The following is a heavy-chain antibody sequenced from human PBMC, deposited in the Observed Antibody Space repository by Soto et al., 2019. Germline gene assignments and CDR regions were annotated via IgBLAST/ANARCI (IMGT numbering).Heavy chain of an antibody. J-gene: IGHJ4*02. CDR2: ISAYHGNT. CDR3: ARGKYDYVWGSYRFDY. D-gene: IGHD3-16*02. Sequence: QVQLVQSGAEVKKPGASVKVSCKASGYTFTSYGISWVRQAPGQGLEWMGWISAYHGNTNYAQKLQGRVTMTTDTATSTAYVDLRSLRSDDTAVYYCARGKYDYVWGSYRFDYWGQGTLVTVSS. V-gene: IGHV1-18*04. CDR1: GYTFTSYG.